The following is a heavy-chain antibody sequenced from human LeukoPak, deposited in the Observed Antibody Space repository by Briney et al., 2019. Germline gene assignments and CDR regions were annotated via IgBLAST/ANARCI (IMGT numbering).Heavy chain of an antibody. CDR2: IYYSGST. V-gene: IGHV4-39*01. J-gene: IGHJ4*02. CDR3: ARHIPWTGNTAFDY. Sequence: SETLSLTCTVSGGSISSSSYYWGWIRQPPGKGLEWIGSIYYSGSTYYNPSLKSRVTISVDTSKNQFSLKLSSVTAAGTAVYYCARHIPWTGNTAFDYWGQGTLVTVSS. D-gene: IGHD2-21*01. CDR1: GGSISSSSYY.